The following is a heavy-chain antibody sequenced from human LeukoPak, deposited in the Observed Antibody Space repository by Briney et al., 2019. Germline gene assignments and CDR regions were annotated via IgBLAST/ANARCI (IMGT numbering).Heavy chain of an antibody. CDR1: GGSISSYY. CDR2: IYYSGST. D-gene: IGHD3-22*01. CDR3: ARTYDSPGYYSPDYYYMDV. V-gene: IGHV4-59*12. J-gene: IGHJ6*03. Sequence: SETLSLTCTVSGGSISSYYWTWIRQPPGKGREWIGYIYYSGSTKYNPSLKSRVTISVDTSNNEFSLKLNSVTAADTAVYYCARTYDSPGYYSPDYYYMDVWGKGTTVTISS.